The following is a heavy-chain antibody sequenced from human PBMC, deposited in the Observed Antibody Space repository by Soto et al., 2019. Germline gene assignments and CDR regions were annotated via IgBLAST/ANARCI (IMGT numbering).Heavy chain of an antibody. CDR2: IKQDGSQK. D-gene: IGHD3-10*01. V-gene: IGHV3-7*02. CDR1: GFTFSNYW. CDR3: ARATMVRGVIRKFFDY. Sequence: GGSLRLSCAASGFTFSNYWMSWVRQAPGKGLEWVANIKQDGSQKWYVDSVKGRFTISRDNAKNSLYLQMNSLRAEDTVVYYCARATMVRGVIRKFFDYWGQGTLVTVSS. J-gene: IGHJ4*02.